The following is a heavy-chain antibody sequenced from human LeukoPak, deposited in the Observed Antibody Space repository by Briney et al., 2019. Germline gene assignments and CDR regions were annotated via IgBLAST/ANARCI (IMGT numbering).Heavy chain of an antibody. Sequence: GGSLRLSCAASGFTFSSYSMNWVRQAPGKGLEWVSSISSSGSYIYYADSVKGRFTISRDNAKNSLYLQMNSLRAEDTAVYYCARDIASGGSPHWGQGTLVTVSS. CDR1: GFTFSSYS. CDR2: ISSSGSYI. V-gene: IGHV3-21*01. J-gene: IGHJ4*02. D-gene: IGHD2-15*01. CDR3: ARDIASGGSPH.